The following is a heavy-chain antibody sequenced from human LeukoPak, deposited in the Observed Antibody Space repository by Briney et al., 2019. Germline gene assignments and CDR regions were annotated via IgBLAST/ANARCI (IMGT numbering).Heavy chain of an antibody. CDR1: GYSFTSYW. CDR3: ARQFHGLGYCSGGSCYPFDY. Sequence: GESLKISCKGSGYSFTSYWIGWVRQMPGKGLEWMGIIYPGDSDTRYSPSFQGQVTISADKSISTAYLQWSSLKASDTAMYYCARQFHGLGYCSGGSCYPFDYWGQGTLVTVSS. J-gene: IGHJ4*02. V-gene: IGHV5-51*01. D-gene: IGHD2-15*01. CDR2: IYPGDSDT.